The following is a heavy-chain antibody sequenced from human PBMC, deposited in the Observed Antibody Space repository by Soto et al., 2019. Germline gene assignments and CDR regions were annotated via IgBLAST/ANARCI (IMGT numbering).Heavy chain of an antibody. CDR1: GFTFSSYS. CDR3: ARGEGITGTTLSLNWFDP. CDR2: ISSSSSTI. Sequence: EVQLVESGGGLVQPGGSLRLSCAASGFTFSSYSMNWVRQAPGKGLEWVSYISSSSSTIYYADSVKGRFTISRDNAKNSLYLQMNSLRDEDTAVYYCARGEGITGTTLSLNWFDPWGQGTLVTVSS. J-gene: IGHJ5*02. D-gene: IGHD1-7*01. V-gene: IGHV3-48*02.